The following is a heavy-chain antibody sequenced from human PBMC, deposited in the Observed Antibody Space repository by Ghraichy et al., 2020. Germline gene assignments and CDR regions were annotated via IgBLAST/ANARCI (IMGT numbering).Heavy chain of an antibody. CDR3: ARGGWVWELHPPDY. CDR2: INHSGST. J-gene: IGHJ4*02. V-gene: IGHV4-34*01. CDR1: GGSFSGYY. D-gene: IGHD1-26*01. Sequence: SETLSLTCAVYGGSFSGYYWSWIRQPPGKGLEWIGEINHSGSTNYNPSLKSRVTISVDTSKNQFSLKLSSVTAADTAVYYWARGGWVWELHPPDYWGQGTLVTVSS.